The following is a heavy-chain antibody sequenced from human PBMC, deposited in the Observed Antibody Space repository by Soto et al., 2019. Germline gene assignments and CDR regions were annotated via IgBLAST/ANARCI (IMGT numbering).Heavy chain of an antibody. D-gene: IGHD3-22*01. CDR2: ISARGEKT. V-gene: IGHV3-23*01. Sequence: PGGSLTLSCAASGFTLNSYATNSVRQAPGKGLEWVSGISARGEKTYYADSVKGRFTISRDNSKNTVYLQMNSPRAKDTAVFYCAKALPMYYYDSSGYSDYYYDMDVWGQGTTVTVS. CDR1: GFTLNSYA. CDR3: AKALPMYYYDSSGYSDYYYDMDV. J-gene: IGHJ6*02.